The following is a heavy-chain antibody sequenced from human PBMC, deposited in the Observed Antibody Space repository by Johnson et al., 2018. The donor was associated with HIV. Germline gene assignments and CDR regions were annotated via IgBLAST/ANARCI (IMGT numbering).Heavy chain of an antibody. CDR3: AKSPLGRLREGACDI. D-gene: IGHD7-27*01. CDR1: GFSVSSNY. Sequence: VQVVESGGGVVQPGRSLRVSCAASGFSVSSNYMSWVRQAPGKGLEWVSIIYSGGGGCSTYYADSVKGRFTISRDNSKNTLYLQMNSLRAEDTGVYYCAKSPLGRLREGACDIWGQGTMVTVSS. CDR2: IYSGGGGCST. J-gene: IGHJ3*02. V-gene: IGHV3-66*02.